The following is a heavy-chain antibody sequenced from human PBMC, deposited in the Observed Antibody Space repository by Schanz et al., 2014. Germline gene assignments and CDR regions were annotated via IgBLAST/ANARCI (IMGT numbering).Heavy chain of an antibody. Sequence: EVQLLESGGGLVQPGGSLRLSCVASGFAFSSFAMTWVRQAPGRGLEWVSGISGSGASTYYADSVKGRFTISRDNSNKTVDLQMNSLRAEDTALYYCVRDELLWFGEVLSLDYWGQGALVTVSS. CDR1: GFAFSSFA. CDR3: VRDELLWFGEVLSLDY. J-gene: IGHJ4*02. CDR2: ISGSGAST. D-gene: IGHD3-10*01. V-gene: IGHV3-23*01.